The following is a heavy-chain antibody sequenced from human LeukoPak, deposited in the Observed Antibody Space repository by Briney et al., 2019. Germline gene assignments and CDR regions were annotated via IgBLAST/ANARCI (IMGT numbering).Heavy chain of an antibody. V-gene: IGHV3-30*02. Sequence: GGSLRLSCAASGFTFSSYGMHWVRQAPGKGLEWVAFIRYDGSNKYYADSVKGRFTISRDNSKNTLYLQMNSLRAEDTAVYYCAKLGIAAAGVDYWGQGTLVTVSS. CDR3: AKLGIAAAGVDY. CDR2: IRYDGSNK. CDR1: GFTFSSYG. D-gene: IGHD6-13*01. J-gene: IGHJ4*02.